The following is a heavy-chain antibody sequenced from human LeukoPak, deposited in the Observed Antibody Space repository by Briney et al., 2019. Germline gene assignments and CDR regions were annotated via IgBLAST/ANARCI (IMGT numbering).Heavy chain of an antibody. CDR1: GFTFSSYS. Sequence: PGGSLRLSCAASGFTFSSYSMNWVRQAPGKGLEWVSSISSSSSYIYYADSVKGRFTISRDNAKNSLYLQMNSLRAEDTAVYYCARSTYGDYDNWLDPWGQGTLVTVSS. J-gene: IGHJ5*02. V-gene: IGHV3-21*03. CDR2: ISSSSSYI. CDR3: ARSTYGDYDNWLDP. D-gene: IGHD4-17*01.